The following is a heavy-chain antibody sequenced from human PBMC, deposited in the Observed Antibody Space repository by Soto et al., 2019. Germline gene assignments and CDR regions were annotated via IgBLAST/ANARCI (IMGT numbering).Heavy chain of an antibody. Sequence: QVHLVESGGGVAQPGSSLRLSCAASDFTFRIFAMHWLRQSPGQGLEWEAVISYDGSRKADSVKGRFTVSRNNSWNTLYLQMNSLRAEDTAIYYCARGDREDIEEVVGVRPGEDSMDVWCQGTRVTVSS. CDR1: DFTFRIFA. V-gene: IGHV3-30-3*01. J-gene: IGHJ6*01. CDR3: ARGDREDIEEVVGVRPGEDSMDV. D-gene: IGHD1-26*01. CDR2: ISYDGSRK.